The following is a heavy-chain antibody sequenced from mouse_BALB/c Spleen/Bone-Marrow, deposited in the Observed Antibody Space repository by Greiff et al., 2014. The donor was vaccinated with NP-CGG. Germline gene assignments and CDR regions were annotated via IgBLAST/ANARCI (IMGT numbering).Heavy chain of an antibody. CDR1: GYTFTNYW. CDR3: ARNWDWGFAY. J-gene: IGHJ3*01. Sequence: EVQLQESGTVLARPGTSLRMSCKASGYTFTNYWINWIKQRPGQGLEWIGAIYPGNNDAKYTQKFKAKAKLTAVTSTSTADMELSSLTNEDSAVYYCARNWDWGFAYWGQGTLVTVSA. V-gene: IGHV1-5*01. CDR2: IYPGNNDA. D-gene: IGHD4-1*01.